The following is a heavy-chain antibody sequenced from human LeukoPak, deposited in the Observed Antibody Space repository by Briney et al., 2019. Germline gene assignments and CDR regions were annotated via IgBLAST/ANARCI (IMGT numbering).Heavy chain of an antibody. D-gene: IGHD1-1*01. V-gene: IGHV3-30*18. Sequence: GGSLRLSCAASGFTFSNYGMHWVRQAPGKGMEWVAVISYGGNNKYYADSVKGRFTISRDNSKNTLDLQMNSLKAEDTAVYYCAKRQLEGYYAMDVWGQGTTVTASS. CDR3: AKRQLEGYYAMDV. J-gene: IGHJ6*02. CDR2: ISYGGNNK. CDR1: GFTFSNYG.